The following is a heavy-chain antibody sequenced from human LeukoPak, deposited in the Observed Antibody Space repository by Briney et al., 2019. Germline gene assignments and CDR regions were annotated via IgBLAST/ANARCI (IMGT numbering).Heavy chain of an antibody. J-gene: IGHJ4*02. CDR1: GFTFSSYA. V-gene: IGHV3-30-3*01. CDR3: AGNTYYYDSSGLN. CDR2: ISYDGSNK. D-gene: IGHD3-22*01. Sequence: PGGSLRLSCAASGFTFSSYAMYWVRQAPGKGLEWVAVISYDGSNKYYADSVKGRFTISRDNSKNTPYLQMNSLRAEDTAVYYCAGNTYYYDSSGLNWGQGTLVTVSS.